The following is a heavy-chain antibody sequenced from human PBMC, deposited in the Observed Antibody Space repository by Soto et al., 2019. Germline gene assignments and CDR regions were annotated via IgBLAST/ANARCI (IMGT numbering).Heavy chain of an antibody. J-gene: IGHJ6*02. CDR1: GYTFTTYG. D-gene: IGHD2-2*01. Sequence: GASVKVSCKASGYTFTTYGINWVRQAPGQGLEWMGWVSPYNGDTTYAQKVQGRVTMTTDKSTRTAYLELRSLRSDDTAVYYCAREVGHMDVWGQGTTVTVCS. CDR2: VSPYNGDT. V-gene: IGHV1-18*04. CDR3: AREVGHMDV.